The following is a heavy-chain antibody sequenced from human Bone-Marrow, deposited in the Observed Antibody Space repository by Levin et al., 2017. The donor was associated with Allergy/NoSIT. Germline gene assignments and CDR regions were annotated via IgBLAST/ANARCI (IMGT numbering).Heavy chain of an antibody. CDR1: GYIFTDYY. Sequence: GESLKISCEASGYIFTDYYIHWVRQAPGQGLEWMGWVNPKTGGTHYIQKFEGRVIMTRDASLSTAYMELSRLTSDDTAVYFCAILTHYYDSSGPHSFDVWGQGTMVTVTS. CDR3: AILTHYYDSSGPHSFDV. J-gene: IGHJ3*01. V-gene: IGHV1-2*02. D-gene: IGHD3-22*01. CDR2: VNPKTGGT.